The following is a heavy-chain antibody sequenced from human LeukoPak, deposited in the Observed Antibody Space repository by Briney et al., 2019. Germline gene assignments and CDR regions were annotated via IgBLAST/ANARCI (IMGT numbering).Heavy chain of an antibody. CDR3: AREGSGSSHPYDAFDI. Sequence: GGSLRLSCAASGFTVSSNYMTWVRQAPGKGLEWVSVIYSGGRTNHADSVKGRFTISRDNSKNTLYLQMNSLRVEDTAVYYCAREGSGSSHPYDAFDIWGQGTMVTVSS. CDR2: IYSGGRT. CDR1: GFTVSSNY. J-gene: IGHJ3*02. V-gene: IGHV3-53*01. D-gene: IGHD6-25*01.